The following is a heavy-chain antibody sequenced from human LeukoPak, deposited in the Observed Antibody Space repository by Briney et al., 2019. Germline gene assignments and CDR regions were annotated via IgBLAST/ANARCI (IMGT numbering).Heavy chain of an antibody. D-gene: IGHD6-13*01. Sequence: GGSLRLSCAASGFTFRSHAMSWVRQAPGKGLAWVSTISGGGGNTDYADSVKGRFTISRDSSKNTMTLHMNSLRVEDTAVYYCAREGLGAAAGTFDYWGQGTLVTVSS. J-gene: IGHJ4*02. CDR1: GFTFRSHA. CDR3: AREGLGAAAGTFDY. CDR2: ISGGGGNT. V-gene: IGHV3-23*01.